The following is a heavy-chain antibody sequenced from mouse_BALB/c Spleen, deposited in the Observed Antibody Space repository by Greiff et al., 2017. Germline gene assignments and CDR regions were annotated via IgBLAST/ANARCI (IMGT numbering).Heavy chain of an antibody. D-gene: IGHD2-2*01. CDR1: GYSITSDYA. CDR3: ARVDGYDVYYAMDY. J-gene: IGHJ4*01. V-gene: IGHV3-2*02. Sequence: VQLKQSGPGLVKPSQSLSLTCTVTGYSITSDYAWNWIRQFPGNKLEWMGYISYSGSTSYNPSLKSRISITRDTSKNQFFLQLNSVTTEDTATYYCARVDGYDVYYAMDYWGQGTSVTVSS. CDR2: ISYSGST.